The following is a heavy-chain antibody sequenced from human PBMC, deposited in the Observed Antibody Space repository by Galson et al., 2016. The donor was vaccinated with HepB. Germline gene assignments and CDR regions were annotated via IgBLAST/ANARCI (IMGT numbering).Heavy chain of an antibody. D-gene: IGHD4-11*01. CDR2: ISYDGSHK. V-gene: IGHV3-30*04. CDR1: GFTVITYS. Sequence: LRLSCAASGFTVITYSMHWVRQAPGKGLEWVAVISYDGSHKYYADSVKGRFTVSRDNSKNTLYLQLNSLRAEDTAIYYCAGDTVTRGTFDFWGQGTLVTVSS. J-gene: IGHJ4*02. CDR3: AGDTVTRGTFDF.